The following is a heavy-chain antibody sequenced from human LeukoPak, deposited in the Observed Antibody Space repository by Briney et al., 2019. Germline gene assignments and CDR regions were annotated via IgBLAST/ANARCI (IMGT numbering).Heavy chain of an antibody. V-gene: IGHV4-59*01. D-gene: IGHD2-21*01. Sequence: PSETLSLTCTVSGESISGFYWTWIRQPPGKGREWIGYIYYSGSTNYNPSLESRVTISVDTPKNQFSLKLSSVTAADTAVYYCARGVVIAPQTFDYWGQGTLVTVSS. CDR2: IYYSGST. CDR1: GESISGFY. J-gene: IGHJ4*02. CDR3: ARGVVIAPQTFDY.